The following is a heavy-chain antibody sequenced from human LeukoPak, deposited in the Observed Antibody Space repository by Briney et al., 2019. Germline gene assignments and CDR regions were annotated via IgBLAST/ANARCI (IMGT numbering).Heavy chain of an antibody. Sequence: PGGSLRLSCAASGFTFSSYAMSWVRQAPGKGLEWVSAISGSGGSTYYADSVKGRFTISRDNSKNPLYLQMNSLRAEDTAVYYCAKDKIGVTTVTHFDYWGQGTLVTVSS. V-gene: IGHV3-23*01. CDR2: ISGSGGST. D-gene: IGHD4-17*01. CDR1: GFTFSSYA. CDR3: AKDKIGVTTVTHFDY. J-gene: IGHJ4*02.